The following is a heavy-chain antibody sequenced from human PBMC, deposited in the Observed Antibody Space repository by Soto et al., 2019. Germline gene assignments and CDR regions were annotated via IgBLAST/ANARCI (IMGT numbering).Heavy chain of an antibody. CDR2: IYSSGST. Sequence: PSETLSLTCTVSGGSISSYYWGWIRQPPGKGLDWIGYIYSSGSTNYNPSLKSRVTISVDTSKNEFSLKLTSVTAADTAVYYCARFSGWYSAFDYWGQGTPVTVSS. CDR1: GGSISSYY. V-gene: IGHV4-59*01. CDR3: ARFSGWYSAFDY. J-gene: IGHJ4*02. D-gene: IGHD6-19*01.